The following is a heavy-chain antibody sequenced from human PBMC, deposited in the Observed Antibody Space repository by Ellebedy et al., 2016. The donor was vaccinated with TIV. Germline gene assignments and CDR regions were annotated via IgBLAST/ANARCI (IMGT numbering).Heavy chain of an antibody. V-gene: IGHV4-59*08. CDR1: GGSISSYY. D-gene: IGHD3-10*01. Sequence: SETLSLXCTVSGGSISSYYWSWIRQPPGKGLEWIGYIYYSGSTYYNPSLKSRVTISVDTSKNQFSLKLSSVTAADTAVYYCARKLIWFGELLEEGNWFDPWGQGTLVTVSS. J-gene: IGHJ5*02. CDR3: ARKLIWFGELLEEGNWFDP. CDR2: IYYSGST.